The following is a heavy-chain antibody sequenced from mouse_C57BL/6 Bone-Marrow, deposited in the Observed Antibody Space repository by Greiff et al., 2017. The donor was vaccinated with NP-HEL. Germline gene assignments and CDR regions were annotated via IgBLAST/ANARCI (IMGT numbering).Heavy chain of an antibody. J-gene: IGHJ3*01. CDR2: IYPGSGST. D-gene: IGHD1-1*01. CDR1: GYTFTSYW. CDR3: TRSIYYYGSSPTWFAY. Sequence: QVQLQQPGAELVKPGASVKMSCKASGYTFTSYWITWVKQRPGQGLEWIGDIYPGSGSTNYNEKFKSKATLTVDTSSSTAYMELSSLTNEDSAVYYCTRSIYYYGSSPTWFAYWGQGTLVTVSA. V-gene: IGHV1-55*01.